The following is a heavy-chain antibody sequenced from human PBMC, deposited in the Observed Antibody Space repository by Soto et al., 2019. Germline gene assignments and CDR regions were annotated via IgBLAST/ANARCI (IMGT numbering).Heavy chain of an antibody. Sequence: SETLSLTCTVSGGSILNWGHYWTWIRQHPGKGLEWSGTIFFSGNTHYNPALKSRRTFSLDPARNQSSLKLTSVTPAATAIYYCARDKYGGMVDLWGRRALVSVS. J-gene: IGHJ4*02. CDR2: IFFSGNT. D-gene: IGHD2-15*01. V-gene: IGHV4-31*03. CDR3: ARDKYGGMVDL. CDR1: GGSILNWGHY.